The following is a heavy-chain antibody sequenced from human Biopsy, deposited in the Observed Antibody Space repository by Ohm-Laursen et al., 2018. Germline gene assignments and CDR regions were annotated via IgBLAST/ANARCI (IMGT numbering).Heavy chain of an antibody. CDR2: IFYSGTT. J-gene: IGHJ6*02. V-gene: IGHV4-61*08. D-gene: IGHD3-10*01. CDR1: GASVNTFDFY. CDR3: ARAYYYGAGSFYSPWMEV. Sequence: SDTLSLTCTVSGASVNTFDFYWAWIRQPPGKGLEWIGYIFYSGTTKYNPSLQCRVRLSLDTANNQFSLTLRSVSAADTATYYCARAYYYGAGSFYSPWMEVWGQGTTVSVS.